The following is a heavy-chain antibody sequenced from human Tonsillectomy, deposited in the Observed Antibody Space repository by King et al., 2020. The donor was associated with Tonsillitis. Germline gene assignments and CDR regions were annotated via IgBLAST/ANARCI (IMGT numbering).Heavy chain of an antibody. CDR3: ARYQLPHSNFYGMDV. J-gene: IGHJ6*02. V-gene: IGHV4-59*01. D-gene: IGHD2-2*01. CDR2: IYYSGTT. CDR1: GGSISGYY. Sequence: QLQLQESGPGLVKPSETLSLTCTVSGGSISGYYWSWIRQPPGKGLEWIGYIYYSGTTKYNPSLKSRVTMSVDTSKNQFSLKLSSVTAADTAVYYCARYQLPHSNFYGMDVWGQGTTVTVSS.